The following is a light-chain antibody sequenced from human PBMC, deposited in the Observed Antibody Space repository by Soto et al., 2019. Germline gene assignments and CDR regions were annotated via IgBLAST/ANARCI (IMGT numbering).Light chain of an antibody. V-gene: IGKV1-6*01. CDR3: LQDYNYPRT. CDR2: AAS. Sequence: AIQMTQSPSSLSASVGDRVTITCRASQGIRNDLGWYQQKPGKAPKLLIYAASSLQSGVPSRFSGSGSGTDFTLTISSMQTEDFATYYCLQDYNYPRTFGQGTKVDIK. CDR1: QGIRND. J-gene: IGKJ1*01.